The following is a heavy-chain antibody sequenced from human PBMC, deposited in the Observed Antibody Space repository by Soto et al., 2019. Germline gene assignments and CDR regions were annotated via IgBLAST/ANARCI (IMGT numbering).Heavy chain of an antibody. CDR3: ARDRVTMIVVAPEEAFDS. CDR2: ISAYNGNT. D-gene: IGHD3-22*01. Sequence: ASVKISCKASGYTFTSYGISWVRQAPGQGLEWMGWISAYNGNTNYAQKLQGRVTMTTDTSTSTAYMELRSLRSDDTAVYYCARDRVTMIVVAPEEAFDSWGEGTMVTVSS. V-gene: IGHV1-18*01. CDR1: GYTFTSYG. J-gene: IGHJ3*02.